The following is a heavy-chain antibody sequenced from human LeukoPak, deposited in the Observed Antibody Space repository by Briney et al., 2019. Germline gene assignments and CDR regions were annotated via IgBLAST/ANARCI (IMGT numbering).Heavy chain of an antibody. D-gene: IGHD3-10*01. J-gene: IGHJ5*02. CDR2: ISWDGGST. CDR1: GFTFYDYT. V-gene: IGHV3-43*01. Sequence: GGSLRLSCAASGFTFYDYTMHWVRQAPGKGLEWVSLISWDGGSTYYADSVKGRFTISRDNSKSTVYLEMNSLRAEDTAVYFCVKDRYGSFDPWGQGTLVTVSS. CDR3: VKDRYGSFDP.